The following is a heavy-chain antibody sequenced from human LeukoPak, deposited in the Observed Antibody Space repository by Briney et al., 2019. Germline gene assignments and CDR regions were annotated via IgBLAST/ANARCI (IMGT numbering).Heavy chain of an antibody. V-gene: IGHV1-46*01. CDR3: ARGQQPPRGAFAI. Sequence: GAAVKVSCKASGYTFTSYYMHWVRQAPGRGGEWVGIINPGGGSTSYAKKSQGRAPITTDESPSTAYMELSSLRSEDTAVYYCARGQQPPRGAFAIWGQGTMVTVSS. J-gene: IGHJ3*02. D-gene: IGHD6-13*01. CDR2: INPGGGST. CDR1: GYTFTSYY.